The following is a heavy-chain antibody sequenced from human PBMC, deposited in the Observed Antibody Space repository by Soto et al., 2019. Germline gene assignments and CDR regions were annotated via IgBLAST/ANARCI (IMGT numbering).Heavy chain of an antibody. J-gene: IGHJ6*02. CDR2: ISGSSSTK. D-gene: IGHD2-2*01. V-gene: IGHV3-48*02. CDR3: ARAGISTTQYYYYYGMDV. CDR1: GFTFSSYA. Sequence: GGSLRLSCAASGFTFSSYAMHWVRQAPGKGLEWVSYISGSSSTKYYANSVKGRFTISRDNAKNPLYLQMNSLRDEDTAVYYCARAGISTTQYYYYYGMDVWGQGTTVTVSS.